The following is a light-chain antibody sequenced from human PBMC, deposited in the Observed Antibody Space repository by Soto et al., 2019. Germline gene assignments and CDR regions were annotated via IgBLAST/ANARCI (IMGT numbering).Light chain of an antibody. J-gene: IGLJ1*01. CDR2: EVV. CDR1: KNDIGVYDF. Sequence: QSVLTQPPSASGSPGQSVTISCTGTKNDIGVYDFVSWYQHHPGKAPRLIIYEVVQRPSGVPDRFSGSKSGNTASLTVSGLLDKDEADYFCKSYAGRNTYVFGSGTKLTVL. V-gene: IGLV2-8*01. CDR3: KSYAGRNTYV.